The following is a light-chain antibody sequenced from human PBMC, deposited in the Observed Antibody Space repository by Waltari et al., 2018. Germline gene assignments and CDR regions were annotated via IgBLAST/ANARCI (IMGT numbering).Light chain of an antibody. J-gene: IGKJ5*01. CDR2: AVS. Sequence: DIPLTHTPSFLSAPVVVPVAITCRASQGISSYLACYKQKPGKAPKLLIYAVSTLQSGVPSRFSGSGSGTEFTLTISSLHPEDFATYYCQQLHGYPITFGQGTRLDIK. CDR3: QQLHGYPIT. V-gene: IGKV1-9*01. CDR1: QGISSY.